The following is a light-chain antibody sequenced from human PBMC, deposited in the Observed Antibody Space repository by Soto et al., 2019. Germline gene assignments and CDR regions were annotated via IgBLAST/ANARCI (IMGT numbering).Light chain of an antibody. CDR3: MQGTRWRWT. J-gene: IGKJ1*01. Sequence: DAVLTQSPLSLPVALGQPASISCRSSQSLVFSDGNTYLNWCHQRPGQSPRRLIYQVSNRDSGVPDRFSGSGSGTEFTMKISRVEAEDVGVYYSMQGTRWRWTFGEGTEVEIK. CDR2: QVS. CDR1: QSLVFSDGNTY. V-gene: IGKV2-30*01.